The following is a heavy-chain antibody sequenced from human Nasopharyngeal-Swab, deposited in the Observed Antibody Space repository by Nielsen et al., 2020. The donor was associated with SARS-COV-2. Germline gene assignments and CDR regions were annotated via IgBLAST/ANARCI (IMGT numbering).Heavy chain of an antibody. V-gene: IGHV3-74*01. CDR3: ARAYYFDS. CDR1: GFTFSSYW. J-gene: IGHJ4*02. Sequence: RGSLTLSCAASGFTFSSYWMHWVRQAPGKGLVWVARIKTDGSSTSYADSVKGRFTISRDNAKNTLYLHMNSLRAEDTAVYYCARAYYFDSWGQGTLVTVSS. CDR2: IKTDGSST.